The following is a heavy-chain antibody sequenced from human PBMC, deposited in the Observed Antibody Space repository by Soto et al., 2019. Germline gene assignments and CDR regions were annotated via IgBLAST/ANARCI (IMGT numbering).Heavy chain of an antibody. CDR2: IYYSGST. J-gene: IGHJ4*02. Sequence: SETLALTCTVSGGSISSGDYYWSWIRQHPGKGLEWIGYIYYSGSTYYNPSLKSRVTISVDTSKNQFSLKLSSVTAADTAVYYCARARSGHYYDSSGYYLYYFDYWGQGTLVTVSS. CDR3: ARARSGHYYDSSGYYLYYFDY. D-gene: IGHD3-22*01. V-gene: IGHV4-31*03. CDR1: GGSISSGDYY.